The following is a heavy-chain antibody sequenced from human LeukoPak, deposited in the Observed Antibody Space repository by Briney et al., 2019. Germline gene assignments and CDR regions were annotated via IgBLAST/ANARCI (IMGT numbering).Heavy chain of an antibody. CDR2: IRQDDSEK. J-gene: IGHJ4*02. V-gene: IGHV3-7*01. CDR3: AKDHLSRKWLAYYFDY. Sequence: GGSLRLSCSASGFTFSDYWMMWVRQAPGKGLEWVGNIRQDDSEKNYVDSVKGRFTIPRDNAKSSLYLQMNSLRAEDTAVYYCAKDHLSRKWLAYYFDYWGQGTLVTVSS. D-gene: IGHD6-19*01. CDR1: GFTFSDYW.